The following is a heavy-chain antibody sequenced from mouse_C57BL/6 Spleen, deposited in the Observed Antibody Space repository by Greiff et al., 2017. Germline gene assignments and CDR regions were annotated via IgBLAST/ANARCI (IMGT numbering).Heavy chain of an antibody. D-gene: IGHD4-1*01. V-gene: IGHV1-61*01. CDR3: ARPNWDVGAMDY. CDR1: GYTFTSYW. CDR2: IYPSGSAT. Sequence: QVHVKQPGPELVRPGSSVKLSCKASGYTFTSYWMDWVKQRPGQGLEWIGNIYPSGSATHYNQKIKDKATLTVDNTSSTAYMQLSSLTTEDSAVYYCARPNWDVGAMDYWGQGTSVTVSS. J-gene: IGHJ4*01.